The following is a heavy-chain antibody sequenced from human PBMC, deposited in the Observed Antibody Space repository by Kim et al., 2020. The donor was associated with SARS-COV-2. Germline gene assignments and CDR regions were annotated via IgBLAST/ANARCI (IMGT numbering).Heavy chain of an antibody. V-gene: IGHV3-23*05. J-gene: IGHJ6*01. CDR1: GFTLSTYG. CDR2: INHDGTGT. CDR3: AGGARM. Sequence: GGSLRLSCAASGFTLSTYGMTWVRLAPGKGLEWVSTINHDGTGTHYADSVKGRFTISIDNTKNTLYLQMNSLRAEDTALYYCAGGARM.